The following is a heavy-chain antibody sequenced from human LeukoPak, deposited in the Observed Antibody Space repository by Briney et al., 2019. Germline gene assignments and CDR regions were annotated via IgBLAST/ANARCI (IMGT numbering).Heavy chain of an antibody. V-gene: IGHV1-2*04. CDR3: ARVGPYNWNDSGFDY. D-gene: IGHD1-20*01. CDR1: GGAFSSYA. Sequence: ASVKVSCKASGGAFSSYAISWVRQAPGQGLEWIGWINPNSGGTNYAQKFQGWVTMTRDTSISTAYMELSRLRSDDTAVYYCARVGPYNWNDSGFDYWGQGTLVTVSS. CDR2: INPNSGGT. J-gene: IGHJ4*02.